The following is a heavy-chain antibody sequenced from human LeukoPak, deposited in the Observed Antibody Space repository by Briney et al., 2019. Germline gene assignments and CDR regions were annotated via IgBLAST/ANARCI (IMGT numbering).Heavy chain of an antibody. CDR1: GGSISSSSYY. J-gene: IGHJ6*03. Sequence: SETLSLTCTVSGGSISSSSYYWGWIRQPPGKGLEWIGVIYYSRSTNYNPSIKSRVTISVHTSKNQLSLKLSSVTAADTALYSCARVDYSYYYMDVWGKGTTVTVSS. CDR2: IYYSRST. CDR3: ARVDYSYYYMDV. V-gene: IGHV4-39*01.